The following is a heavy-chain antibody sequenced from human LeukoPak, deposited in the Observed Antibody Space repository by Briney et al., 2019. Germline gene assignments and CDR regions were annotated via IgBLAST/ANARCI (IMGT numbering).Heavy chain of an antibody. D-gene: IGHD2/OR15-2a*01. CDR2: ISSNGASK. V-gene: IGHV3-64*02. J-gene: IGHJ4*02. CDR3: ARSYCNVNSCSQSIGY. Sequence: GGSLRLSCAGSGFSFSTHGIHWVRQAPGMVREYISTISSNGASKYYVDSVKGRFSISRDNYKNTVYLQMDSLRPEDTAVYYCARSYCNVNSCSQSIGYWGPGTLVSVSS. CDR1: GFSFSTHG.